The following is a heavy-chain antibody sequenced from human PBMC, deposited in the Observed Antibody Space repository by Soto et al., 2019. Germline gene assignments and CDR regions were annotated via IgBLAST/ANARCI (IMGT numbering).Heavy chain of an antibody. CDR3: GRDSLFGSSWLLGWFDP. V-gene: IGHV1-2*02. CDR2: INPNSGGT. D-gene: IGHD6-13*01. CDR1: GYTFTGYY. J-gene: IGHJ5*02. Sequence: QVQLVQSGAEVKKPGASVKVSCKASGYTFTGYYMHWVRQAPGQGLEWMGWINPNSGGTNYAQKFQGRVSMTRDTSISAAYMALSRLRSDDTAVYYCGRDSLFGSSWLLGWFDPWGQGTLVTVSS.